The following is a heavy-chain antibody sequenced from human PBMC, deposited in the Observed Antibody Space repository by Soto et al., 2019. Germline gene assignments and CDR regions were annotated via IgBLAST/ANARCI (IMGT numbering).Heavy chain of an antibody. V-gene: IGHV3-33*01. CDR3: ARDQSYDAFDI. CDR2: IWYDGSNK. CDR1: GFTFSSYG. Sequence: QVQLVESGGGVVQPGRSLRLSCAASGFTFSSYGMHWVRQAPGKGLEWVAVIWYDGSNKYYADSVKGRFTISRDNSKNTLYLQMNSLRAEDTAVYYCARDQSYDAFDIWGQGTMVTVSS. J-gene: IGHJ3*02.